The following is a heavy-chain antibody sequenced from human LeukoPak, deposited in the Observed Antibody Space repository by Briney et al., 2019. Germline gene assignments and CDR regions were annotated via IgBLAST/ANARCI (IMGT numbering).Heavy chain of an antibody. J-gene: IGHJ4*02. CDR1: GYTFTGYY. Sequence: ASVKVSCKASGYTFTGYYMHWVRQAPGQGLEWMGRINPNSGGTNYAQKFQGRGTMTRDTSISTAYMELSRLRSDDTAVYYCARDRGLFKFGGVIAAIYWGQGTLVTVSS. V-gene: IGHV1-2*06. CDR3: ARDRGLFKFGGVIAAIY. D-gene: IGHD3-16*02. CDR2: INPNSGGT.